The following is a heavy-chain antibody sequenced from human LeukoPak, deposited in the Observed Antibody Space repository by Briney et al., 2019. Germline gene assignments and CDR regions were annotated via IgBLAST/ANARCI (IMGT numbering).Heavy chain of an antibody. J-gene: IGHJ4*02. Sequence: SSETLSLTCTVAGGSINSYYWSWIRQPPWKELEWTGYIDYTGSTNYNPSLMSRVTISVDTSKNQFSLKLRSVTAADTAVYYCARHVRDYYGSGSFDYWGQGTLVNVSS. D-gene: IGHD3-10*01. CDR1: GGSINSYY. V-gene: IGHV4-59*08. CDR2: IDYTGST. CDR3: ARHVRDYYGSGSFDY.